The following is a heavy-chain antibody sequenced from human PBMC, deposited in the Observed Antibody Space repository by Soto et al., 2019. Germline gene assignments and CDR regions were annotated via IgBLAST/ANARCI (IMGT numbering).Heavy chain of an antibody. CDR1: GDSVSSYTAG. CDR2: TYYRSKWYN. V-gene: IGHV6-1*01. D-gene: IGHD3-16*01. Sequence: QVQLQQSGPGLVTPSQTLALTCAISGDSVSSYTAGWNWIRQSPSRGLEWLGRTYYRSKWYNEYAVSVRSRITVTPDTSKNQFSLQLNSVTPEDTAVYYCVRGRNYAFDYWGQGTLVTVSS. J-gene: IGHJ4*02. CDR3: VRGRNYAFDY.